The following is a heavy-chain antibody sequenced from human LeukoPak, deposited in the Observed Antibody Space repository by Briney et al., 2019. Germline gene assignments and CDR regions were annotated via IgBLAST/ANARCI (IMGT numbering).Heavy chain of an antibody. CDR3: ASDSYSPEYFQH. V-gene: IGHV3-66*01. Sequence: GGSLRLSCAASGFSVSNNYMSWVRQAPGKGLEWVSVIYSGGSTFYADSVKGRFTTSRDNSKNTLYLQMNSLRAEDTAVYYCASDSYSPEYFQHWGQGTLVTVSS. J-gene: IGHJ1*01. CDR1: GFSVSNNY. D-gene: IGHD2-15*01. CDR2: IYSGGST.